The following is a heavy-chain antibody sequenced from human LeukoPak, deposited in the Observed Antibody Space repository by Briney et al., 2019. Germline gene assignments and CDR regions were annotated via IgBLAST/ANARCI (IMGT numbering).Heavy chain of an antibody. V-gene: IGHV3-11*06. J-gene: IGHJ4*02. CDR3: ARDLKYSSSSHYFDY. Sequence: GGSLRLSCAASGFTFSDYYMSWIRQAPGKGLEWVSYISSSSSYTNYADSVKGRFTISRDNAKNSLYLQMNSLRAEDTAVYYCARDLKYSSSSHYFDYWGQGTLVTVS. CDR2: ISSSSSYT. CDR1: GFTFSDYY. D-gene: IGHD6-6*01.